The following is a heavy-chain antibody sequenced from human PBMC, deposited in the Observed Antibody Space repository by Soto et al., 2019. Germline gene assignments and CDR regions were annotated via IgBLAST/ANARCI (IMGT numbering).Heavy chain of an antibody. D-gene: IGHD3-22*01. V-gene: IGHV3-33*06. CDR3: AKRDYYDSATFSPLFES. Sequence: GGSLRLSCAASGFTFSSYAMHWVRQAPGKGLEWVAVIWYDGSNKYYADSVEGRFTISRDNSKKTLFLQMNSLRTEDTAIYHCAKRDYYDSATFSPLFESWGQGVLVTVSS. J-gene: IGHJ4*02. CDR1: GFTFSSYA. CDR2: IWYDGSNK.